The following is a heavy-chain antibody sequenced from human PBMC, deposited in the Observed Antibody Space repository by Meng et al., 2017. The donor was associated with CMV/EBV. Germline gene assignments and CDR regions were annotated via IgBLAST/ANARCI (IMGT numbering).Heavy chain of an antibody. J-gene: IGHJ4*02. CDR3: ARIAAAGRFDY. Sequence: SSSNESCPTHVKPTQTLTLTCTFSGFSLSTSGVGVSWIRQPPGKALEWLALIYWDDDKRYSPSLKSRLTITKDTSKNQVVLTMTNMDPVDTATYYCARIAAAGRFDYWGQGTLVTVSS. CDR1: GFSLSTSGVG. D-gene: IGHD6-13*01. V-gene: IGHV2-5*02. CDR2: IYWDDDK.